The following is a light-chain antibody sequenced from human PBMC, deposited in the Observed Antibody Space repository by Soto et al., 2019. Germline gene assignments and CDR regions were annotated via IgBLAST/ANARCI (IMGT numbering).Light chain of an antibody. J-gene: IGLJ1*01. CDR3: SSYTSSSTYV. Sequence: QSVLTQPASVSGPPGQSITISCTGTSSDVGGYNYVSWYQQHPGKAPKRMIYEVSNRPSGVSNRFSSSKSGNTVSLTISGLQAEDEADYYCSSYTSSSTYVFGTGTKVTVL. CDR1: SSDVGGYNY. CDR2: EVS. V-gene: IGLV2-14*01.